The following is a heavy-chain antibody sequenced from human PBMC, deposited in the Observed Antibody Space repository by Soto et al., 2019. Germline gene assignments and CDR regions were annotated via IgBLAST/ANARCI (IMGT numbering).Heavy chain of an antibody. CDR2: INSDGSRT. CDR3: TRETYRGFYFDY. Sequence: GGSLRLSCAASGFTFTDYWTHWVRQAPGKGLVWVSRINSDGSRTSYADSVTGRFTISRDNAKNTLYLQMNSLRVEDTALYYCTRETYRGFYFDYWGQGTLVTVS. D-gene: IGHD4-4*01. J-gene: IGHJ4*02. CDR1: GFTFTDYW. V-gene: IGHV3-74*01.